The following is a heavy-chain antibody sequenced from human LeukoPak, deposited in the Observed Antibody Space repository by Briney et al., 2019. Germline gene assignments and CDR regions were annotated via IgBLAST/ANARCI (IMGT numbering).Heavy chain of an antibody. CDR3: ARDRGSGWYGDLGY. CDR1: GFTFSSYA. J-gene: IGHJ4*02. Sequence: GRSLRLSCAASGFTFSSYAMHWVRQAPGKGLEWVAVISYDGSNKYYADSVKGRFTISRDNAKNSLYLQVNSLRDEDTAVYYCARDRGSGWYGDLGYWGQGTLVTVSS. V-gene: IGHV3-30-3*01. CDR2: ISYDGSNK. D-gene: IGHD6-19*01.